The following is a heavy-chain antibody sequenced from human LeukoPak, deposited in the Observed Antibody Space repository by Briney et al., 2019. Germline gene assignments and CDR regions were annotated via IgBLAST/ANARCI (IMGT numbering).Heavy chain of an antibody. D-gene: IGHD6-13*01. V-gene: IGHV3-23*01. CDR1: GFSFSDYA. CDR3: AKDTKTEYGTSYLNWFDP. CDR2: IRGSATKT. J-gene: IGHJ5*02. Sequence: PGGSLRLSCAASGFSFSDYAMIWVRQAPGKGLEWVAGIRGSATKTYYSDSVEGRFTISRDNSKSTVYLQMSSLRAEDTAVYYCAKDTKTEYGTSYLNWFDPWGQGTLSPSPQ.